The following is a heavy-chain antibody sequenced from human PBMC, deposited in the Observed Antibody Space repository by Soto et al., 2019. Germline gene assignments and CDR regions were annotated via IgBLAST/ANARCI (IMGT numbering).Heavy chain of an antibody. CDR1: GGSISSYY. Sequence: SETLSLTCTVSGGSISSYYWSWIRQPPGKGLEWIGYIYYSGSTNYNPSLKSRVTISVDTSKNQFSLKLSSVTAADTAVYYCARQATYYDILTGYNWFDPWGQGTLVTVSS. CDR3: ARQATYYDILTGYNWFDP. J-gene: IGHJ5*02. D-gene: IGHD3-9*01. V-gene: IGHV4-59*08. CDR2: IYYSGST.